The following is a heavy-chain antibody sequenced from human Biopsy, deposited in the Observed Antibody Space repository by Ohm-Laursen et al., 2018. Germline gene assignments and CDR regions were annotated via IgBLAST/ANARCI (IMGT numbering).Heavy chain of an antibody. D-gene: IGHD2-21*02. J-gene: IGHJ4*02. V-gene: IGHV3-9*01. CDR1: GFAFDDYA. CDR3: AKDLGQVTAAIGY. Sequence: SLRLSCAAFGFAFDDYAMHWVRQAPGKGLEWVSGITWNSGSIGYADSVKGRFSIFRDNAKHSLYLQMNSLRAEDTALYYCAKDLGQVTAAIGYWGQGTLVTVSS. CDR2: ITWNSGSI.